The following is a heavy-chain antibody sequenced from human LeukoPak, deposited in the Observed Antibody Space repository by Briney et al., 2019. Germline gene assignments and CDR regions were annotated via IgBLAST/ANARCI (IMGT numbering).Heavy chain of an antibody. CDR1: GYTFTGYY. V-gene: IGHV1-2*02. CDR3: ARGISIFGLPPPPRAFDI. D-gene: IGHD3-3*01. Sequence: ASVKVSCKASGYTFTGYYIHWVRQAPGQGLEWMGWINADGGGTNYAQKFQGRVTMTRDTSKNQFSLKLSSVTAADTAVYYCARGISIFGLPPPPRAFDIWGQGTMVTVSS. CDR2: INADGGGT. J-gene: IGHJ3*02.